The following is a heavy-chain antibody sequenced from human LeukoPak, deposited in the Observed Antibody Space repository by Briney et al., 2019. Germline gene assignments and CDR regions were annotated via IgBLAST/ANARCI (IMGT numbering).Heavy chain of an antibody. D-gene: IGHD3-22*01. CDR2: IKSDGGT. CDR1: EFTFSTYC. V-gene: IGHV3-74*01. J-gene: IGHJ1*01. Sequence: TGRSLRLSCAASEFTFSTYCMHWVRQAPGKGLVWVSRIKSDGGTNYADSVKGRFTISRDNAKKTVSLQMNSMRPEDTGVYYCARAPSEIGGYYPEYFRHWGQGTLVTVSS. CDR3: ARAPSEIGGYYPEYFRH.